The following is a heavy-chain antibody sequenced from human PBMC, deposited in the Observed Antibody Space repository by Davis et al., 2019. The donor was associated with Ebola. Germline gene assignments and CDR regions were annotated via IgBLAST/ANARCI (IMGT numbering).Heavy chain of an antibody. D-gene: IGHD2-2*01. CDR3: ARGGYCSSTSCYGYYYYGMDV. CDR2: IYYSGST. V-gene: IGHV4-39*07. CDR1: GGSISSSSYY. Sequence: GSLRLSCTVSGGSISSSSYYWGWIRQPPGKGLEWIGSIYYSGSTYYNPSLKSRVTISVDKSKNQFSLKLSSVTAADTAVYYCARGGYCSSTSCYGYYYYGMDVWGQGTTVTVSS. J-gene: IGHJ6*02.